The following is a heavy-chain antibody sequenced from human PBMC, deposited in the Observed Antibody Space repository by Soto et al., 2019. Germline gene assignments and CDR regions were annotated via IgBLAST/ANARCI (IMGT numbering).Heavy chain of an antibody. CDR3: AINYYDSSGYLY. D-gene: IGHD3-22*01. V-gene: IGHV1-46*01. J-gene: IGHJ4*02. Sequence: QVQLVQSGAEVKKPGASVKVSCKTSGHTLINYYMHWVRQAPGQGPDWLGKIDPSGNGTSYAERFQGRITLTSDTSTKTVYVELSSLRSEDTAIYYCAINYYDSSGYLYWGQGTLVTVSS. CDR1: GHTLINYY. CDR2: IDPSGNGT.